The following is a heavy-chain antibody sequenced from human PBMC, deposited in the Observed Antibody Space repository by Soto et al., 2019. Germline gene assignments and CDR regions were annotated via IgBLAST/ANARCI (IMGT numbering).Heavy chain of an antibody. CDR2: IYYSEST. CDR3: ARAVEMYASGWYYFDY. Sequence: QVQLQESGPGLVKPSETLSLTCTVSGGSISSYYWSWIRQPPGKGLEWIGFIYYSESTNYHPSRQSRVTISVDTSKNQFSLRLTSVTAADTAVYYCARAVEMYASGWYYFDYWGQGTLVTVSS. V-gene: IGHV4-59*01. D-gene: IGHD6-19*01. J-gene: IGHJ4*02. CDR1: GGSISSYY.